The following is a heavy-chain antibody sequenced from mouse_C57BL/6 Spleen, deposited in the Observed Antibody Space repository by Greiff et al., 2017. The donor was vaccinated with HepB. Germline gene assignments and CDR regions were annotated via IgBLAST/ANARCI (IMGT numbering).Heavy chain of an antibody. CDR1: GFSLTSYG. Sequence: QVQLKESGPGLVQPSQSLSITCTVSGFSLTSYGVHWVRQPPGKGLEWLGVIWSGGSTDYNAAFLSRLSISKDNSTSQVFFKMNSLQADDTAIYYCAKAFYYGSSHGWYFDVWGTGTTVTVSS. CDR3: AKAFYYGSSHGWYFDV. J-gene: IGHJ1*03. V-gene: IGHV2-4*01. D-gene: IGHD1-1*01. CDR2: IWSGGST.